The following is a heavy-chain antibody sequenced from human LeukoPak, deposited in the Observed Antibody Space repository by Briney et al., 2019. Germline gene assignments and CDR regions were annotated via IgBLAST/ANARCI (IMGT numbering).Heavy chain of an antibody. CDR3: ASQYPDIVGGFDP. J-gene: IGHJ5*02. D-gene: IGHD2-15*01. V-gene: IGHV4-59*01. CDR2: IYYSGST. Sequence: SETLSLTCTVSGGSISSYYWSWIRQPPGKGLEWIGYIYYSGSTNYNPSLKSRVTISVDTSKNQFSLKLSSVTAADTAVYYCASQYPDIVGGFDPWGQGTLVTVSS. CDR1: GGSISSYY.